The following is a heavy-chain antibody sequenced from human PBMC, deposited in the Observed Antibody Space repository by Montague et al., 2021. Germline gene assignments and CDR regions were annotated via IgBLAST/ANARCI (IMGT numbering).Heavy chain of an antibody. CDR3: SRAWVRSGFDS. D-gene: IGHD4-17*01. J-gene: IGHJ4*02. CDR2: IKKDGTEK. CDR1: GFTLSSYW. Sequence: SLRLSCAASGFTLSSYWMIWVRQAPGKGLEWVASIKKDGTEKYYGDSVMGRFTISRDNAETSLYLQMNALRAEDTAVYFCSRAWVRSGFDSWGQGTLVTVSS. V-gene: IGHV3-7*05.